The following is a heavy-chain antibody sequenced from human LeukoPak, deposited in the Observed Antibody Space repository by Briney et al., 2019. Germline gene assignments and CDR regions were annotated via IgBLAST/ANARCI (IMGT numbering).Heavy chain of an antibody. CDR1: GFTFSSYA. Sequence: PGGSLRLSCAASGFTFSSYAMSWVRQAPGKGLEWVSAISGSGGSTYYADSVKGRFTISRDNSKNTLYLQMNSLRAEDTAVYYCAKEVPLGESLPGVWDVWGQGTTVTVSS. CDR3: AKEVPLGESLPGVWDV. V-gene: IGHV3-23*01. J-gene: IGHJ6*02. D-gene: IGHD3-10*01. CDR2: ISGSGGST.